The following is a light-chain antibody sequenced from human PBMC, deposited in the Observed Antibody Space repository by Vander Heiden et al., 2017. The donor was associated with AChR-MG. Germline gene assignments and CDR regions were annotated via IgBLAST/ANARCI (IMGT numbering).Light chain of an antibody. V-gene: IGKV3-11*01. CDR1: QSVSSY. J-gene: IGKJ4*01. CDR2: DAS. Sequence: EIVLTQSPATLSLSPGERATLSCRASQSVSSYLAWYQQKPGQAPRLLIYDASNRATGIPARFSSSGSGTDFTLTISSLEPEDFAVYYCQQRSNSLTFGGRTKVEIK. CDR3: QQRSNSLT.